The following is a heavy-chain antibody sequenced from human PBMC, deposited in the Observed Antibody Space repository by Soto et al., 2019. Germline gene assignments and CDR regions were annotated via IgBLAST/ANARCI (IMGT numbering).Heavy chain of an antibody. CDR1: GGSISSYY. CDR2: IYYSGST. J-gene: IGHJ6*02. D-gene: IGHD3-3*01. Sequence: SETLSLTCAVSGGSISSYYWSWIRQPPGKGLEWIGYIYYSGSTNYNPSLKSRVTISVDTSKNQFSLKLSSVTAADTAVYYCARAPYDFSPYSYYYGMDVWGQGTTVTVS. V-gene: IGHV4-59*01. CDR3: ARAPYDFSPYSYYYGMDV.